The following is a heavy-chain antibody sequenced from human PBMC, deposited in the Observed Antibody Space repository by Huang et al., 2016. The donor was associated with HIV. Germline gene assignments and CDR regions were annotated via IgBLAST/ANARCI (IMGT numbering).Heavy chain of an antibody. J-gene: IGHJ5*02. D-gene: IGHD3-9*01. Sequence: QVQLVQSGAEVKKPGSSVKVSCKASGGTFSNYAISWVRQAPGQGLEWMGRIIPIFDIVNYAQKVQGRVMITADESTSTAYMELSSLRSEDTAVYYCARDFQWDDIVAGATSWFDPWGQGTLVTVSS. CDR2: IIPIFDIV. V-gene: IGHV1-69*13. CDR3: ARDFQWDDIVAGATSWFDP. CDR1: GGTFSNYA.